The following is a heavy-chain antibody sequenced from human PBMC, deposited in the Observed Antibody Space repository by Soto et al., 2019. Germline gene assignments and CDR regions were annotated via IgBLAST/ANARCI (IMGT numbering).Heavy chain of an antibody. Sequence: EVQLLESGGGLVQPGGSLRLSCAASGFTFSSSAMTWVRQAPGKGPEWVSSINNRGDSTYYADSVKGRFTISRDFSKNTLYLQMNNLRAEDTAVYYCAKPRSDTNGWGADWFDPWAQGTLVTVSS. CDR1: GFTFSSSA. CDR2: INNRGDST. V-gene: IGHV3-23*01. CDR3: AKPRSDTNGWGADWFDP. J-gene: IGHJ5*02. D-gene: IGHD2-8*01.